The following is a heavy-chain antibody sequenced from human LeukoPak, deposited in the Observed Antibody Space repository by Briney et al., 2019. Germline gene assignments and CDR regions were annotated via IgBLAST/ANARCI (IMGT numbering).Heavy chain of an antibody. Sequence: GGSLRLSCAASGFTFSSYAMSWVRQAPGKGLEWVSAISGSGGSTYYADSVKGRFTISRDNSKNTLYPQMNSLRAEDTAVYYCAKLYSYGYVGYWGQGTLVTVSS. CDR3: AKLYSYGYVGY. J-gene: IGHJ4*02. CDR2: ISGSGGST. V-gene: IGHV3-23*01. D-gene: IGHD5-18*01. CDR1: GFTFSSYA.